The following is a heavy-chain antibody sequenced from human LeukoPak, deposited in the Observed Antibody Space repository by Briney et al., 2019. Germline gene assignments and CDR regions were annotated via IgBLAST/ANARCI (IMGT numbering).Heavy chain of an antibody. Sequence: PGGSLRLSCAASGLTFSSYSMNWVRQAPGEGLEWVSYISSLSGTIYYADSVKGRFTISRDNAKNSLYLQMDSLRAEDTAVYYCARADDSSSGYFDYWGQGTLVTVSS. J-gene: IGHJ4*02. CDR3: ARADDSSSGYFDY. D-gene: IGHD6-6*01. CDR2: ISSLSGTI. CDR1: GLTFSSYS. V-gene: IGHV3-48*01.